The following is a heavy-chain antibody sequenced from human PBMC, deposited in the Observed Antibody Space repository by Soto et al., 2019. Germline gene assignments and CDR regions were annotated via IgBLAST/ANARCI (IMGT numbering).Heavy chain of an antibody. Sequence: DVQLLESGGHLVQPGGSLRLSCAASGFTFSSYAMSWVRQAPGKGLEWVSRVSAGGDMTYYSDSVKGRFTISRDNSNNALYLQMKRLRIEDTALYYCARGDRGGSGTPASYCYSGLDVWGQGATVTVS. V-gene: IGHV3-23*01. D-gene: IGHD3-10*01. CDR3: ARGDRGGSGTPASYCYSGLDV. CDR2: VSAGGDMT. J-gene: IGHJ6*02. CDR1: GFTFSSYA.